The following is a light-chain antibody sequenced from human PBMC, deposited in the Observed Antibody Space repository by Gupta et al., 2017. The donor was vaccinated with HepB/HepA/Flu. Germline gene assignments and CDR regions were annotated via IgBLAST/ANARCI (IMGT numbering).Light chain of an antibody. CDR1: SSDIGTYNL. CDR3: CSYAGSISWI. Sequence: QSALTQPASVSASPGQSVTVSCIGTSSDIGTYNLISWYQQHPGKAPKRIIYEVTKRPSGISDRFSASKSGNTASLTISGLQAEDEAQYHCCSYAGSISWIFGGGTRLTVL. V-gene: IGLV2-23*02. CDR2: EVT. J-gene: IGLJ2*01.